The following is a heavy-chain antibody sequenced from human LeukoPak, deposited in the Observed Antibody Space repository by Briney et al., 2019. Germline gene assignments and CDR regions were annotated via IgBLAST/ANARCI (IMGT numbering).Heavy chain of an antibody. CDR3: AKDLRRYCSGGSCPVDY. CDR2: ISYDGGNK. V-gene: IGHV3-30*18. Sequence: GGSLRLSCAASGFTFSSYGMHWVRQAPGKGLEWVAVISYDGGNKYYADSVKGRFTISRDNSKNTLYLQMNSLRAEDTAVYYCAKDLRRYCSGGSCPVDYWGQGTLVTVSS. J-gene: IGHJ4*02. D-gene: IGHD2-15*01. CDR1: GFTFSSYG.